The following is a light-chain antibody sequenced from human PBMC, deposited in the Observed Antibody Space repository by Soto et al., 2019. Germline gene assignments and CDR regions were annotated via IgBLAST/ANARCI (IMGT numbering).Light chain of an antibody. CDR3: QQYTGPTTT. J-gene: IGKJ5*01. CDR2: GAS. V-gene: IGKV3-20*01. Sequence: IALTQSPGTMPFSPGERATLSCRASQTVSSKYLAWCQQRPGQAPRLLIYGASTRAAGIPDRFSGSGSGTDFTITITRLEKEDSAVYFCQQYTGPTTTFGQGTRLEIK. CDR1: QTVSSKY.